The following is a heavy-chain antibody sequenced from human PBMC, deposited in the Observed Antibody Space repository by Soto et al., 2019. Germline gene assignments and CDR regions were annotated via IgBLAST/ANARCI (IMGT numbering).Heavy chain of an antibody. Sequence: GGSLRLSCAVPGITVSSYYMSWVRQAAGKGLEWVSVIYAGTITYYADSVKGRFTIYRDNSKNTLNLEMNSLRVGDTAVYYCARIPYDNSGTIFDYWGQGTLVTVSS. CDR1: GITVSSYY. V-gene: IGHV3-53*01. J-gene: IGHJ4*02. CDR2: IYAGTIT. CDR3: ARIPYDNSGTIFDY. D-gene: IGHD3-22*01.